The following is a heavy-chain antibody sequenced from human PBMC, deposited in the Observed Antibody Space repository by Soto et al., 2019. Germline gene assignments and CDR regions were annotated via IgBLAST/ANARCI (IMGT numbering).Heavy chain of an antibody. V-gene: IGHV1-69*13. Sequence: GASVKVSCKASGGTFSSYAISWVRQAPAQGLEWMGGIIPIFGTANYAQKFQGRVTITADESTSTAYMELSSLRSEDTAVYYCAREGGYPTGASDIWCQGPMVTLSS. CDR3: AREGGYPTGASDI. CDR2: IIPIFGTA. D-gene: IGHD3-22*01. J-gene: IGHJ3*02. CDR1: GGTFSSYA.